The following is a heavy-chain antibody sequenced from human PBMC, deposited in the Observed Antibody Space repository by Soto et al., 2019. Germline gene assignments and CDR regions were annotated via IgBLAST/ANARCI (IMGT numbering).Heavy chain of an antibody. V-gene: IGHV4-34*01. CDR3: ARGPYCGSDCYFDF. D-gene: IGHD2-21*02. CDR2: INHSGST. CDR1: GGSFSGYY. J-gene: IGHJ4*02. Sequence: SETLSLTCAVYGGSFSGYYWSWIRQPPGKGLEWIGEINHSGSTNYNPSLKSQVTISVDTSKNQFSLKLSSVTATDTAVYYCARGPYCGSDCYFDFWGQGTLVTVSS.